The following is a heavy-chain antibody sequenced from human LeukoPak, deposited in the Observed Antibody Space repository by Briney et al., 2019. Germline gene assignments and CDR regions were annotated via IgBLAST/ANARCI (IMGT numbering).Heavy chain of an antibody. CDR2: IIPIFGTA. D-gene: IGHD5-18*01. J-gene: IGHJ4*02. CDR1: GGTFSSYA. Sequence: ASVKVCCKAAGGTFSSYAISWVRQAPGQGLGWVGGIIPIFGTANYAQKVQGRVTITADESTSTAYMELSSLRSEDTAVYYCARGATIQLWFRIDYWGQGPLVPVTS. CDR3: ARGATIQLWFRIDY. V-gene: IGHV1-69*13.